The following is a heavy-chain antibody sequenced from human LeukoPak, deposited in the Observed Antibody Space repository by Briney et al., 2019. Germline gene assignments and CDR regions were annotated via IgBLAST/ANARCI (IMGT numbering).Heavy chain of an antibody. V-gene: IGHV4-31*03. CDR1: GGSTSSGGYY. CDR3: ARKIVAVIGNWFDP. D-gene: IGHD2-15*01. Sequence: SQTLSLTCTVSGGSTSSGGYYWSWIRQHPGKGLEWIGYIYYSGSTYYNPSLKSRVTISVDTSKNQFSLKLSSVTAADTAVYYCARKIVAVIGNWFDPWGQGTLVTVSS. CDR2: IYYSGST. J-gene: IGHJ5*02.